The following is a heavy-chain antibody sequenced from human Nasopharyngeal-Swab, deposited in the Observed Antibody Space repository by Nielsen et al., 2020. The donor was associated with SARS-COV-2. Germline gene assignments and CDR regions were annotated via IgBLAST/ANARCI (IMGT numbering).Heavy chain of an antibody. J-gene: IGHJ4*02. D-gene: IGHD2-15*01. Sequence: GESLKISCVVSGLTFSRYSMNWVRQAPGKGLEWISYISSGSSSMYYTDSVKGRFTISRDNAKNSLFLQMSSLTAEDTAVYYCARRYCSGVSCYSDYWGQGTPVTVSS. CDR2: ISSGSSSM. CDR3: ARRYCSGVSCYSDY. V-gene: IGHV3-48*04. CDR1: GLTFSRYS.